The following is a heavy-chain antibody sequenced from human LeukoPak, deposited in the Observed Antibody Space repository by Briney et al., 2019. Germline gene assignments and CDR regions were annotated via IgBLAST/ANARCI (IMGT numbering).Heavy chain of an antibody. D-gene: IGHD2-21*02. Sequence: GGSLILSCLASGFTFSNTWMNWVRQAPGKGLEWVARIRSKRDGGTTDYAAPVKGRFTISRDDSKNTVYLQMNSLKAEDTAVYYCARDWYYAFDFWGQGTMVTVSS. CDR1: GFTFSNTW. CDR2: IRSKRDGGTT. CDR3: ARDWYYAFDF. V-gene: IGHV3-15*07. J-gene: IGHJ3*01.